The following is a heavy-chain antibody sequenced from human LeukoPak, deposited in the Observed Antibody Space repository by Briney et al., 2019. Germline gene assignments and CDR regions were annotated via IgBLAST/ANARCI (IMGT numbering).Heavy chain of an antibody. Sequence: GGSLTLSCAASGFTFSGYWMTWVRQAPGKGLEWVANINQDGSEKYYVDSVKGRFTISRDNAKNSVYLQMNSLRAEDTAVYFCARRGATVTDDWGQGTLVTVSS. V-gene: IGHV3-7*01. CDR3: ARRGATVTDD. J-gene: IGHJ4*02. CDR2: INQDGSEK. CDR1: GFTFSGYW. D-gene: IGHD4-17*01.